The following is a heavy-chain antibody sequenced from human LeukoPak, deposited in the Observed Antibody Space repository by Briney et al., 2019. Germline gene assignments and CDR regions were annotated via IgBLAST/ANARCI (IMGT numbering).Heavy chain of an antibody. V-gene: IGHV1-18*01. D-gene: IGHD2-2*02. CDR3: ARGYCSSTSCYRDSYYYYYGMDV. J-gene: IGHJ6*02. CDR1: GYTFTSYG. Sequence: ASVKVSCKASGYTFTSYGISWVRLAPGQGLEWMGWISAYNGNTNYAQKLQGRVTMTTDTSTSTAYMELRSLRSDDTAVYYCARGYCSSTSCYRDSYYYYYGMDVWGQGTTVTVSS. CDR2: ISAYNGNT.